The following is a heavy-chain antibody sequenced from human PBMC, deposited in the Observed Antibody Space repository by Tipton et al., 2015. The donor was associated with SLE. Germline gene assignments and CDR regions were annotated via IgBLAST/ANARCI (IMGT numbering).Heavy chain of an antibody. Sequence: TLSLTCTVSGGSISSYYRSWIRQPPGEGLEWIGYIYYRGSTNYNPALKRRVTISVDTSKNQFSLKLSSVTAADTAVYYCARHELGGGDAFDIWGQGTMLTVSS. V-gene: IGHV4-59*08. J-gene: IGHJ3*02. CDR2: IYYRGST. D-gene: IGHD2-15*01. CDR1: GGSISSYY. CDR3: ARHELGGGDAFDI.